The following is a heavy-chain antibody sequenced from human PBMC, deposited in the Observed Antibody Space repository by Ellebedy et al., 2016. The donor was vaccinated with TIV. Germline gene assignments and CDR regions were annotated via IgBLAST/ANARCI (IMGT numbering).Heavy chain of an antibody. CDR3: ARDTGRIAAAGLDF. J-gene: IGHJ4*02. CDR2: INPSGGTT. Sequence: AASVKVSCKASGYPFNAFYVHWVRHAPGQGLEWMGIINPSGGTTTYAQKLQGRVTMTRDPSTSTVYMELTSLRSEDTAMYYCARDTGRIAAAGLDFWGQGTLVTVSS. V-gene: IGHV1-46*02. CDR1: GYPFNAFY. D-gene: IGHD6-25*01.